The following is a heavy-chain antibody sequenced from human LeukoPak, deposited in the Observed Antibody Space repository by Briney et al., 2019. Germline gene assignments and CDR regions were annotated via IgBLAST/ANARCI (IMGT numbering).Heavy chain of an antibody. CDR2: ITPSGSTT. D-gene: IGHD1-26*01. CDR3: AKDRTVGASYWYFDL. CDR1: GSTFSTYA. J-gene: IGHJ2*01. V-gene: IGHV3-23*01. Sequence: GGSLRLSCAASGSTFSTYAMSWVRQAPGKGLEWVSSITPSGSTTYYADSVKGRFTISRDSSRNTLFLHMNTLRAEDTAIYYCAKDRTVGASYWYFDLWGRGTLVTVSS.